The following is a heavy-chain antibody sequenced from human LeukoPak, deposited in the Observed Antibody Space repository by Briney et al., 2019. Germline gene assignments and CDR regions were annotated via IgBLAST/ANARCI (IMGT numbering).Heavy chain of an antibody. V-gene: IGHV1-46*01. CDR3: AREASGSGSY. D-gene: IGHD3-10*01. Sequence: ASVKLSCKASGYTFTSYYMHWVRHAPAQGLEWMGIINPNCGSTSYAQKFQGRVTMTRDTSTSTVYMELSSLRSEDTAVYYCAREASGSGSYWGQGTLVTVSS. CDR2: INPNCGST. CDR1: GYTFTSYY. J-gene: IGHJ4*02.